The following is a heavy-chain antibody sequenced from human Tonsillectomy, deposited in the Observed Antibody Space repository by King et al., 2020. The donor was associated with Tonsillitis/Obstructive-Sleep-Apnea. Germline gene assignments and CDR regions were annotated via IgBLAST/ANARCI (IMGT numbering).Heavy chain of an antibody. CDR3: ASAVGYSFGPLDYYYMDV. J-gene: IGHJ6*03. D-gene: IGHD5-18*01. V-gene: IGHV3-30*04. Sequence: VQLVESGGGVVQPGRSLRLSCAASGFTFSSYSMHWVRQAPGKGLEWVAVISYDGSNKYYADSVKGRFTISRDNSKNTLYLQMNSLSAEDTAVYYCASAVGYSFGPLDYYYMDVWGKGTTVTVSS. CDR2: ISYDGSNK. CDR1: GFTFSSYS.